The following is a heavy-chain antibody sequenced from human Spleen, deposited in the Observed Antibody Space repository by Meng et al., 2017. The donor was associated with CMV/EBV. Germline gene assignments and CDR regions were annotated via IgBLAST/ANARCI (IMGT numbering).Heavy chain of an antibody. D-gene: IGHD6-19*01. CDR2: IYHTGIT. CDR1: GGSISSGGYY. CDR3: ARERLGWRGVWSDP. Sequence: SGGSISSGGYYWNWIRQLPGKGLEWIGYIYHTGITHYNPSLESRVTMSADTSKNQFSLRLSSVTAADTAVYFCARERLGWRGVWSDPWGQGTLVTVSS. V-gene: IGHV4-31*02. J-gene: IGHJ5*02.